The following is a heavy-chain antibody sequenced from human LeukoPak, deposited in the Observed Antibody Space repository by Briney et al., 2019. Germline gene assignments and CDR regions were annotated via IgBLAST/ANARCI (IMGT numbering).Heavy chain of an antibody. CDR3: ARSGYCSSTSCYTDFDY. Sequence: GASVKVSCKASGGTFSSYAISWVRQAPGQGLEWMGGIIPIFCTANYAQKFQGRVTITTDESTSTAYMELSSPRSEDTAVYYCARSGYCSSTSCYTDFDYWGQGTLVTVSS. V-gene: IGHV1-69*05. D-gene: IGHD2-2*02. CDR2: IIPIFCTA. CDR1: GGTFSSYA. J-gene: IGHJ4*02.